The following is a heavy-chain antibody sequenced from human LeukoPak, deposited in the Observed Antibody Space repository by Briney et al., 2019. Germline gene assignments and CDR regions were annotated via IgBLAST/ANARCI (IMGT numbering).Heavy chain of an antibody. CDR1: GGSFSGYY. V-gene: IGHV4-34*01. CDR3: ARGSEGGGWNFDY. CDR2: INDSGST. D-gene: IGHD6-19*01. J-gene: IGHJ4*02. Sequence: SETLCLTCADSGGSFSGYYWSWIRQPPGKGLEWIGEINDSGSTNYNPSLKSRVTISVDTSKKQLSLKLRSVTAADTAVYCCARGSEGGGWNFDYWGQGTLVTVSS.